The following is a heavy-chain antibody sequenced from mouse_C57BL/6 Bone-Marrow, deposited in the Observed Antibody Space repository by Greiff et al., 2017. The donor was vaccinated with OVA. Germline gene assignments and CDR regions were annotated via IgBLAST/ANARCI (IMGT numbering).Heavy chain of an antibody. D-gene: IGHD1-1*01. CDR2: IYPRAGST. CDR3: ARRDYYGSSYDYAMDY. Sequence: VQLQQSGPELVKPGASVKLSCKASGYTFTSYDINWVKQRPGQGLEWIGWIYPRAGSTKYNEKFKGKATLTVDTSSSTAYMELHSLTSEDSAVYFCARRDYYGSSYDYAMDYWGQGTSVTVSS. CDR1: GYTFTSYD. V-gene: IGHV1-85*01. J-gene: IGHJ4*01.